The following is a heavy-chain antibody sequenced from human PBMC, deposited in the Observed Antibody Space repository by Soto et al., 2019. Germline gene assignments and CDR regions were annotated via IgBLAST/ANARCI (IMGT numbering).Heavy chain of an antibody. CDR1: GYTFFKYF. J-gene: IGHJ3*01. Sequence: ASVRVSCKASGYTFFKYFIHWVRQAPGQGLEWIGIINPSRGSATYGPIFQGRVSLTTDMPTSTVYMELSSLRSEDTAIYYCARPLIGNTIDLWGQGTSVTVSS. CDR3: ARPLIGNTIDL. CDR2: INPSRGSA. D-gene: IGHD1-7*01. V-gene: IGHV1-46*01.